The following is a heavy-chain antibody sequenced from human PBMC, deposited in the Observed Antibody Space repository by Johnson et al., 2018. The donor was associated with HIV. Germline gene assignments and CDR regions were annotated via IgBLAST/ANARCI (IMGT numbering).Heavy chain of an antibody. CDR2: ISYDGSNK. CDR3: VRSPNWALGDI. D-gene: IGHD7-27*01. CDR1: GFTFRNYA. V-gene: IGHV3-30*04. Sequence: QVQLVESGGGLVQPGGSLRLSCAASGFTFRNYAMHWVRQAPGKGLEWVAVISYDGSNKYHADSVKGRFTISRDNSKNTLFLQMNSLTADDTAIYYCVRSPNWALGDIWGQGTMATVSS. J-gene: IGHJ3*02.